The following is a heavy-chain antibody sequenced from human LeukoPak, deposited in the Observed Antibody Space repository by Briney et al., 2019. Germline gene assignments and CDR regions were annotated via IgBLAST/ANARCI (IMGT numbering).Heavy chain of an antibody. Sequence: ASVKVSCKASGYTFTGYYMHWVRQAPGEGVEGMGWINPNSGGTNYAQKFQGRVTMTRDTSISTAYMELSRLRSDDTAVYYCARAHYDSSGYSLYDYWGQGTLVTVSS. V-gene: IGHV1-2*02. CDR2: INPNSGGT. CDR3: ARAHYDSSGYSLYDY. D-gene: IGHD3-22*01. J-gene: IGHJ4*02. CDR1: GYTFTGYY.